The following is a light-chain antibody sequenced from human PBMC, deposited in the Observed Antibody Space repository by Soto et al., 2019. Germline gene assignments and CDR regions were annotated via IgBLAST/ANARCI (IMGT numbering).Light chain of an antibody. CDR2: EGT. V-gene: IGLV2-23*01. J-gene: IGLJ1*01. Sequence: QSALTQPASVSGSPGQSITISCTGTSRDVGSYDLVSWYQHHPGKAPKLIIYEGTKRPSGVSNRFSGSKSGNTASLAISGLQAEDEADYYCCSYAGSTTYVFGTGTKLTVL. CDR1: SRDVGSYDL. CDR3: CSYAGSTTYV.